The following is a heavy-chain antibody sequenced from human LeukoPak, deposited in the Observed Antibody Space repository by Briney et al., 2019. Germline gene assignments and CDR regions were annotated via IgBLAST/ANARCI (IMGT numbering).Heavy chain of an antibody. Sequence: SVKVSCKASGGTFSSYAISWVRQAPGQGLEWMGGIIPIFGTANYAQKFQGRVTITTDESTSTAYMELSSLRSEDTAVYYCASTPYYYGSGSPNWFDPWGQGTLVTVSS. CDR1: GGTFSSYA. CDR2: IIPIFGTA. J-gene: IGHJ5*02. CDR3: ASTPYYYGSGSPNWFDP. V-gene: IGHV1-69*05. D-gene: IGHD3-10*01.